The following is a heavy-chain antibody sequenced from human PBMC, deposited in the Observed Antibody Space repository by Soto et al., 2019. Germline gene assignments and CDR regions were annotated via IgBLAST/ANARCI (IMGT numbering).Heavy chain of an antibody. V-gene: IGHV1-3*01. D-gene: IGHD3-9*01. CDR1: GYTFTSYA. Sequence: ASVKVSCKASGYTFTSYAMQWVRQAPGQRLEWMGWINAGNGNTKYSQKFQGRVTITRDTSASTAYMELSSLRSEDTAVYYCAGPPGGPVIEKYWGRETLVTVP. J-gene: IGHJ4*02. CDR3: AGPPGGPVIEKY. CDR2: INAGNGNT.